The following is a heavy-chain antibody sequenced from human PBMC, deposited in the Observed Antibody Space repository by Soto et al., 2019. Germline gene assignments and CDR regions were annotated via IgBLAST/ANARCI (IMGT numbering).Heavy chain of an antibody. Sequence: QVHLVQSGAEVKKPGASVNVSCQASGSITNHHMHWVRQSPGQGLEWMGIFNPSGLSTTYAQKFQGRVIMTRDTSTSTVYMELSSLTSEDTAVYFCAKVTHRGPIAVAGPLGSWGQGTLVIVSS. J-gene: IGHJ4*02. D-gene: IGHD6-19*01. CDR2: FNPSGLST. CDR1: GSITNHH. CDR3: AKVTHRGPIAVAGPLGS. V-gene: IGHV1-46*01.